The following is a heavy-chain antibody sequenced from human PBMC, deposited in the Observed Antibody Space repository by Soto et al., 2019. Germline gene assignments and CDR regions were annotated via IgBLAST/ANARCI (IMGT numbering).Heavy chain of an antibody. CDR1: GGSISSYY. D-gene: IGHD6-13*01. CDR2: IYYSGST. V-gene: IGHV4-59*08. CDR3: ARHYSSSWYLVDY. Sequence: SETLSLTCTVSGGSISSYYWSWTRQPPGKGLEWIGYIYYSGSTNHNPSLKSRVTISVDTSKNQFSLKLSSVTAADTAVYYCARHYSSSWYLVDYWGQGTLVTSPQ. J-gene: IGHJ4*02.